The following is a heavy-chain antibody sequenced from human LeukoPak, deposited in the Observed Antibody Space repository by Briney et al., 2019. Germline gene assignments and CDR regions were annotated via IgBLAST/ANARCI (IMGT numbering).Heavy chain of an antibody. CDR3: ARELGD. CDR1: GFTFSSYA. V-gene: IGHV3-23*03. Sequence: GGSLRLSCAASGFTFSSYAMSWVRQAPGKGLEWVSVIYGAGAGITYYIDSVKGRFTISRDNSRNTVYLQMNSLRAEDTAVYYCARELGDWGQGTLVTVSS. J-gene: IGHJ4*02. CDR2: IYGAGAGIT. D-gene: IGHD1-7*01.